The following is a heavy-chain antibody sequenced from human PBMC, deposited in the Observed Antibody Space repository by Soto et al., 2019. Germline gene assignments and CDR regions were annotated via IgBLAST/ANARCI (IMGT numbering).Heavy chain of an antibody. J-gene: IGHJ4*02. CDR2: IIPIFGTA. CDR1: GYTFTSYA. Sequence: SVKVSCRASGYTFTSYAISWVRQAPGQGFEWMGGIIPIFGTANYAQKLQGRVTITADKSTSTADMELSSLRTEDTAVYYCGRMGTGTTYYFDYWGQGTLVTVSS. D-gene: IGHD1-7*01. CDR3: GRMGTGTTYYFDY. V-gene: IGHV1-69*06.